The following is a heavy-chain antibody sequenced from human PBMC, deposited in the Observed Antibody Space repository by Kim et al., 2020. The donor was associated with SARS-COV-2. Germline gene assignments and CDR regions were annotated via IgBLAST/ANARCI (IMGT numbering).Heavy chain of an antibody. Sequence: GGSLRLSCAASGFTFSDHYMDWVRQAPGKGLEWVGRTRNKANSYTTEYAASVKGRFTISRDDSKNSLYLQMNSLKTEDTAVYYCALTVTFGGVIEHWGQGTLVTVSS. J-gene: IGHJ5*02. V-gene: IGHV3-72*01. D-gene: IGHD3-16*01. CDR2: TRNKANSYTT. CDR3: ALTVTFGGVIEH. CDR1: GFTFSDHY.